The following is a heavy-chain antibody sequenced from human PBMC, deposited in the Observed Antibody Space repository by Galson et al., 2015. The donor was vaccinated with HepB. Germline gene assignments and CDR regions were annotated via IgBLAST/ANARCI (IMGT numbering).Heavy chain of an antibody. J-gene: IGHJ4*02. Sequence: ETLSLTCTVSGGSVSSGSYYWSWIRQPPGKGLEWIGYIYYSGTTNYNPSLKSRVTISVDTSKNQFSLKLSSVTATDTAVYYCARDVGDCIGGVCYGVLRYWGQGTLVTVSS. CDR2: IYYSGTT. D-gene: IGHD2-8*02. CDR3: ARDVGDCIGGVCYGVLRY. CDR1: GGSVSSGSYY. V-gene: IGHV4-61*01.